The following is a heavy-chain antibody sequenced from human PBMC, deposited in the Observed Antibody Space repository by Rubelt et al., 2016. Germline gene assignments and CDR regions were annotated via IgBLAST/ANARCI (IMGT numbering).Heavy chain of an antibody. CDR3: AKNCGGTCYSDFDS. CDR2: INSDGSST. J-gene: IGHJ4*02. CDR1: TFSSYW. Sequence: TFSSYWMHWVRQAPGKGLVWVSRINSDGSSTSYADSVKGRFTISRDNAKNTLYLQMNSLRAEDTAVYYCAKNCGGTCYSDFDSWGQGTLVTVSS. D-gene: IGHD2-15*01. V-gene: IGHV3-74*01.